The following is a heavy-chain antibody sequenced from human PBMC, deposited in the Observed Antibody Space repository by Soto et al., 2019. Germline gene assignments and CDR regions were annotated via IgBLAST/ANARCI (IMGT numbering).Heavy chain of an antibody. D-gene: IGHD3-22*01. CDR3: ARHFGRNYYDSSGYYSGYYYYGMDV. J-gene: IGHJ6*02. V-gene: IGHV5-51*01. CDR1: GYSFTSYW. Sequence: GESLKISCKGSGYSFTSYWIGWVRQMPGKGLEWMGIIYPGDSDTRYSPSFQGQVTISADKSISTAYLQWSSLKASDTAMYYCARHFGRNYYDSSGYYSGYYYYGMDVWGQGTTVTVSS. CDR2: IYPGDSDT.